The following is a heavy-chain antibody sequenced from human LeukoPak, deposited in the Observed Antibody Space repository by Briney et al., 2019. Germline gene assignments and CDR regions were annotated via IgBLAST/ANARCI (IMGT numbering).Heavy chain of an antibody. CDR2: VNRDGSET. CDR3: ARNNGMDV. J-gene: IGHJ6*02. V-gene: IGHV3-7*03. Sequence: GPEWVANVNRDGSETYYLDSVKGRFTISKDNAKNSLYLQMNSLRAEDTALYHCARNNGMDVWGQGTTVIVSS.